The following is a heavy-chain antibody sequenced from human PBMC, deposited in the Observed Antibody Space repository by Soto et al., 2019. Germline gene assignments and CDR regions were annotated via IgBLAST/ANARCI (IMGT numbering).Heavy chain of an antibody. D-gene: IGHD1-26*01. CDR2: IYYSGST. Sequence: SETLSLTCTVSGGSISSSSYYWGWIRQPPGKGLEWIGSIYYSGSTYYNPSLKSRVTISVDTSKNQFSLKLSSVTAADTAVYYCARDLPAGAPFDYWGQGTLVTVSS. V-gene: IGHV4-39*07. CDR1: GGSISSSSYY. CDR3: ARDLPAGAPFDY. J-gene: IGHJ4*02.